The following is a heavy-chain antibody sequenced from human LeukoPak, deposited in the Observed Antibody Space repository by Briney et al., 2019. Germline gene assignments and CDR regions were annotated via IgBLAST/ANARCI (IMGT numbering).Heavy chain of an antibody. J-gene: IGHJ4*02. CDR3: AKNLHYDYVWGSYPLDY. D-gene: IGHD3-16*02. CDR1: GFTFSSYA. V-gene: IGHV3-23*01. Sequence: PGGSLRLPCAASGFTFSSYAMSWVRQAPGKGLEWVSAISGSGGSTYYADSVKGRFTISRDNSKNTLYLQMNSLRAEDTAVYYCAKNLHYDYVWGSYPLDYWGQGTLVTVSS. CDR2: ISGSGGST.